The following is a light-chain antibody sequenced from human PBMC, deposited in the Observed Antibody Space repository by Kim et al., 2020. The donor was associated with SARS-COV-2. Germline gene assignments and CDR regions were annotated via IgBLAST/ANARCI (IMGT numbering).Light chain of an antibody. CDR3: NSRDSSGNHWV. J-gene: IGLJ3*02. CDR1: SLRSYY. Sequence: SSELTQDPAVSVALGQTVRITCQGDSLRSYYASWYQQKPGQAPVLVIYDKSNRPSGIPDRFSGSSSGNTASLTITGAQAEDEADYYCNSRDSSGNHWVFGGGTQLTVL. CDR2: DKS. V-gene: IGLV3-19*01.